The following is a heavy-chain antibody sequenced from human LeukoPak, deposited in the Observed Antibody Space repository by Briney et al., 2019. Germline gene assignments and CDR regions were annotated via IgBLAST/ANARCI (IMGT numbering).Heavy chain of an antibody. D-gene: IGHD2-21*02. Sequence: GGSLRLSCAAPGFTFSSYAMTWVRQAPGKGLEWVSTITNIGADTYYADSVKGRFTISRDNSKNTLYLHMHSLRAEDSAIYYCAKNSERYCGGDCFPWGQGTLVSVSS. J-gene: IGHJ5*02. CDR1: GFTFSSYA. CDR2: ITNIGADT. V-gene: IGHV3-23*01. CDR3: AKNSERYCGGDCFP.